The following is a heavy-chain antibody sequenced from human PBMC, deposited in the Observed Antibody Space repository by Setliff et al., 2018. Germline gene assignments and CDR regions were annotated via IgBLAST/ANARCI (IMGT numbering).Heavy chain of an antibody. Sequence: LRLSCAASGFTFSSYAMIWVRQAPGKGLEWVSAISGSGGSTYYADSVRGRFTISRDSSKNTLYLQMNSLRAEDTAVYYRAKDQWLVQYWFDPWGQGTLVTVSS. D-gene: IGHD6-19*01. V-gene: IGHV3-23*01. CDR3: AKDQWLVQYWFDP. CDR2: ISGSGGST. CDR1: GFTFSSYA. J-gene: IGHJ5*02.